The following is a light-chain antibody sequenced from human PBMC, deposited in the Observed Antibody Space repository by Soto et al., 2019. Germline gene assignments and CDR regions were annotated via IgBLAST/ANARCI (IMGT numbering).Light chain of an antibody. Sequence: DIPMTQSPSTLSASVGDRVTITCRASQSISSWLAWYQQKPGKAPKLLIYDASSLESGVPSRFSGSGSGTEFTLTISSLQPDDFATYYCQQYNSYSPDFGPGTKVDIK. CDR3: QQYNSYSPD. CDR1: QSISSW. V-gene: IGKV1-5*01. J-gene: IGKJ3*01. CDR2: DAS.